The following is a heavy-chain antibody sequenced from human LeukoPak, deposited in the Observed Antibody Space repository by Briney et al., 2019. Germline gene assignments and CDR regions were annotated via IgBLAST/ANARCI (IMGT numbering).Heavy chain of an antibody. V-gene: IGHV3-30-3*01. J-gene: IGHJ4*02. CDR1: GFTFSSYA. CDR2: ISYDGSNK. D-gene: IGHD5-18*01. CDR3: ARVPAYSYGESVYFDY. Sequence: GGSLRLPCAASGFTFSSYAMHWVRQAPGKGLEWVAVISYDGSNKYYADSVKGRFTISRDNSKNTLYLQMNSLRAEDTAVYYCARVPAYSYGESVYFDYWGQGTLVTVSS.